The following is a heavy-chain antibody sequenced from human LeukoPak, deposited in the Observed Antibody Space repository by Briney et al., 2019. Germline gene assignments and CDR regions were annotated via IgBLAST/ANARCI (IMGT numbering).Heavy chain of an antibody. J-gene: IGHJ4*02. D-gene: IGHD3-22*01. CDR2: INHSGST. Sequence: SETLSLTCAVYGGSFSGYYWSWIRQPPGKGLEWIGEINHSGSTNYNPSLKSRVTISVDTSKNQFSLKLSSVTAADTAVYYCARGYYDSSGYFDYWGQGTLVTVSS. CDR3: ARGYYDSSGYFDY. V-gene: IGHV4-34*01. CDR1: GGSFSGYY.